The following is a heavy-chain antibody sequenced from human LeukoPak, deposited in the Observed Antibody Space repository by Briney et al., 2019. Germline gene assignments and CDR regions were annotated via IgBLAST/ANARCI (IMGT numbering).Heavy chain of an antibody. CDR3: ARGLGQWELLPIDY. CDR2: INGDGSST. D-gene: IGHD1-26*01. CDR1: GFTFSSYG. J-gene: IGHJ4*02. V-gene: IGHV3-74*01. Sequence: PGGSLRLSCAASGFTFSSYGMSWVRQAPGKGLVWVSRINGDGSSTSYADSVKGRFTISRDNAQNTLYLQMNSLRAEDTAVYYCARGLGQWELLPIDYWGQGTLVTVSS.